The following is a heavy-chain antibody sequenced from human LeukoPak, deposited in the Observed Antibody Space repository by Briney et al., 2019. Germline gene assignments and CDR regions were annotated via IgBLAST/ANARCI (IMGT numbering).Heavy chain of an antibody. D-gene: IGHD1-26*01. J-gene: IGHJ5*02. CDR3: ARGGNYFRFDP. CDR2: ISAYNGNT. Sequence: GASVKVSCKASGYTFTNYIISWVRQAPGQGLEWMGWISAYNGNTNYAQKLQGRVTMTTDTSTATAYMELRGLRSDDTAVYYCARGGNYFRFDPWGQGTLVTVSS. V-gene: IGHV1-18*01. CDR1: GYTFTNYI.